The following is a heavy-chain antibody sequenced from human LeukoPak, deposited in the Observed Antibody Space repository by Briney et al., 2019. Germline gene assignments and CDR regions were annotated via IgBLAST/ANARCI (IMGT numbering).Heavy chain of an antibody. D-gene: IGHD2-15*01. V-gene: IGHV3-21*01. CDR1: GFTLSSYS. Sequence: PGGSLRLSCAASGFTLSSYSMNWVRQAPGKGLEWVSSISSSSSYIYYADSVKGRFTISRDNAKNSLYLQMNSLRAEDTAVYYCAGGYCSGGSCYSIYWGQGTLVTVSS. CDR3: AGGYCSGGSCYSIY. CDR2: ISSSSSYI. J-gene: IGHJ4*02.